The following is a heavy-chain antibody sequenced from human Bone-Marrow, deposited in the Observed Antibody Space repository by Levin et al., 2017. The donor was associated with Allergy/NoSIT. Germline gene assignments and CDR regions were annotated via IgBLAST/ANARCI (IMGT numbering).Heavy chain of an antibody. Sequence: GGSLRLSCAASGFTFTSYAMSWVRQAPGKGLEWVSAITDNGGATFYLDSVKGRFTISRDNSKNTLDLQMSSLRAEDTAIYYCAKEGRYGSSWFPGYFDWWGRGTLVSVSS. CDR2: ITDNGGAT. D-gene: IGHD6-13*01. J-gene: IGHJ4*02. V-gene: IGHV3-23*01. CDR1: GFTFTSYA. CDR3: AKEGRYGSSWFPGYFDW.